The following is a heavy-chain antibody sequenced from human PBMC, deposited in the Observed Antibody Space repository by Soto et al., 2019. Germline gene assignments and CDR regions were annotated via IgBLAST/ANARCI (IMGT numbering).Heavy chain of an antibody. J-gene: IGHJ4*02. CDR2: ICPGDSDS. V-gene: IGHV5-51*01. Sequence: GESLTISCACSGYSFTRYCIGWVRQMPGEGLEWVGIICPGDSDSRYSPSFQGQVTISADKSISTAYVQWSSLKASDTAMYYCARGRRSIVGATNFDFWGQGTLVTVSS. CDR3: ARGRRSIVGATNFDF. CDR1: GYSFTRYC. D-gene: IGHD1-26*01.